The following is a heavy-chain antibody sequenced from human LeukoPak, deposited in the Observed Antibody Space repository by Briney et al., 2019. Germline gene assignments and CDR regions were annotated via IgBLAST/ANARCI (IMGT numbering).Heavy chain of an antibody. CDR1: GFTFSSYD. CDR3: ARDCSSTSCAGAFDI. CDR2: IGTAGDT. J-gene: IGHJ3*02. D-gene: IGHD2-2*01. V-gene: IGHV3-13*01. Sequence: GGSLRLSCAASGFTFSSYDMHWVRQATGKGLEWVSAIGTAGDTYYSGSVKGRFTISRENAKNSLYLQMNSLKAGDTAVYYCARDCSSTSCAGAFDIWGQGTMVTVSS.